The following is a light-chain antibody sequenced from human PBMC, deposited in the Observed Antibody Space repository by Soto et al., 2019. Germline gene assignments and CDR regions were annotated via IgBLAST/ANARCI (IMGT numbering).Light chain of an antibody. V-gene: IGKV3-15*01. J-gene: IGKJ3*01. CDR2: YAS. CDR1: ESVHRN. CDR3: QHYSNWPPT. Sequence: EMVMTQSPATLSVSPGERVTLSCRASESVHRNLAWYQQKPGQGPSLLIYYASTRATGVPDRFTGSGSGTEFSLTISSLPSEDSGVYHCQHYSNWPPTFGPGTKVEIK.